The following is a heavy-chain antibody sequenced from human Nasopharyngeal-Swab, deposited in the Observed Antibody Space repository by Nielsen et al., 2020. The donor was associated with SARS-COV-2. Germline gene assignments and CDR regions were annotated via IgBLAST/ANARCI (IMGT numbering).Heavy chain of an antibody. D-gene: IGHD5-24*01. J-gene: IGHJ4*02. V-gene: IGHV3-23*01. CDR2: ISGSGGST. CDR1: GFTFSSYA. CDR3: AKTSIGMATIRGVLPY. Sequence: GGSLRLSCAASGFTFSSYAMSWVRQAPGKGLEWVSAISGSGGSTYYADSVKGRFTISRDNSKNTLYLQMNSLRAEDTAVYYCAKTSIGMATIRGVLPYWGQGTLVTVSS.